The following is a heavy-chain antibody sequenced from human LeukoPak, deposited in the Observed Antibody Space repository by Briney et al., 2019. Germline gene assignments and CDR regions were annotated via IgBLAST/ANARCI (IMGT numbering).Heavy chain of an antibody. Sequence: KPSETLSLTCTVPGGSISSYYWSWIRQPPGKGLEWIGYIYYSGSTNYNPSLKSRVTISVDTSKNQFSLKLSSVTAADTAVYYRARVLPLLWFGELLPTGGFDYWGQGTLVTVSS. CDR3: ARVLPLLWFGELLPTGGFDY. CDR2: IYYSGST. J-gene: IGHJ4*02. V-gene: IGHV4-59*01. D-gene: IGHD3-10*01. CDR1: GGSISSYY.